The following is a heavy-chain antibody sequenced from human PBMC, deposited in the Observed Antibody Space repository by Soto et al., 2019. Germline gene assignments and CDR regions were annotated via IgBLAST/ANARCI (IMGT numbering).Heavy chain of an antibody. V-gene: IGHV4-30-4*01. CDR3: ARVTYCGGDCPVYYYYGMDV. J-gene: IGHJ6*02. CDR1: GGSISSGDYY. CDR2: IYYSGST. D-gene: IGHD2-21*02. Sequence: SETLSLTCTVSGGSISSGDYYWSWIRQPPGKGLEWIGYIYYSGSTYYNPSLKSRVTISVDTSKNQFSLKLSSVTAADTAVYYCARVTYCGGDCPVYYYYGMDVWGQGTTVTVSS.